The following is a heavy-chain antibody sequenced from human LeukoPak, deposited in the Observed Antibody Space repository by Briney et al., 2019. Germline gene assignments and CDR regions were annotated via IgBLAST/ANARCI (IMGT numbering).Heavy chain of an antibody. CDR3: VKSSDWYLEY. Sequence: ASMKVSCKASGYSFISYYIHWVRQAPGQGLTWMGWINPNSGGTNYAQNFQGRVTLTRDTTISTAYMEPSRLRSDDTAVYYCVKSSDWYLEYWGQGTLVTVSS. CDR1: GYSFISYY. V-gene: IGHV1-2*02. CDR2: INPNSGGT. J-gene: IGHJ4*02. D-gene: IGHD3-9*01.